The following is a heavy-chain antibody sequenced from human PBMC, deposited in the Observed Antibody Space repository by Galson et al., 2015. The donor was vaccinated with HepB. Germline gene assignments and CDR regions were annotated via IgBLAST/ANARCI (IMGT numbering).Heavy chain of an antibody. V-gene: IGHV1-69*13. CDR3: ASEVVGATSRLDY. J-gene: IGHJ4*02. CDR2: IIPIFGTA. Sequence: SVKVSCKASGGTFSSYAISWVRQAPGQGLEWMGGIIPIFGTANYAQKFQGRVTITADESTSTAYMELSSLRSEDTAVYYCASEVVGATSRLDYWGQGTLVTVSS. D-gene: IGHD1-26*01. CDR1: GGTFSSYA.